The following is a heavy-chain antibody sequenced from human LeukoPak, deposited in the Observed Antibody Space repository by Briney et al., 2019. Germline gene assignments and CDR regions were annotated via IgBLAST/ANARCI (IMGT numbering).Heavy chain of an antibody. CDR1: GYSFTSYW. CDR3: ARYRNSEGDYYYYYYMDV. D-gene: IGHD4-23*01. V-gene: IGHV5-51*01. J-gene: IGHJ6*03. Sequence: GESLKISCKGSGYSFTSYWIGWVRQMPGKGLEWMGIIYPGDSDTRYSPSFQGQVTISADKSISTAYLQWSSLKASDTAMYYCARYRNSEGDYYYYYYMDVWGKGTTVTVSS. CDR2: IYPGDSDT.